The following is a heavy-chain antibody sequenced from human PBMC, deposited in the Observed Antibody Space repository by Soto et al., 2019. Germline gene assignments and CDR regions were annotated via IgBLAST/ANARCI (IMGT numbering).Heavy chain of an antibody. CDR3: ASWVSAHFDD. CDR1: GFTFDSLA. V-gene: IGHV3-23*01. Sequence: EVLLLESGGGLVQPGGSLGLSCAASGFTFDSLASHGMRWVRQSPGKGMEWVSTISSNSAYTHYAESVKSRFTISKDASKNTVHLHMNSRRAEDTATYFCASWVSAHFDDWGHGTPFTVSA. J-gene: IGHJ4*01. CDR2: ISSNSAYT. D-gene: IGHD2-8*01.